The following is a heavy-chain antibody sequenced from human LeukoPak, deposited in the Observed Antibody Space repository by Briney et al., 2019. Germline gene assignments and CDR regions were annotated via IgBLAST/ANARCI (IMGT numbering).Heavy chain of an antibody. Sequence: GRSLRLSCAASGFTFSSYAMHWVRQAPGKGLEWVAVISYDGSNKYCADSVKGRFTISRDNSKNTLYLQMNSLRAEDTAVYYCARTAGYGFDPWGQGTLVTVSS. CDR3: ARTAGYGFDP. V-gene: IGHV3-30*04. D-gene: IGHD5-12*01. J-gene: IGHJ5*02. CDR2: ISYDGSNK. CDR1: GFTFSSYA.